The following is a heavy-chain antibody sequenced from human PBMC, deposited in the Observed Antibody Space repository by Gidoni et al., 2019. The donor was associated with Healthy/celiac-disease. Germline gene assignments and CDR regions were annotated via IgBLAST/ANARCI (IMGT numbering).Heavy chain of an antibody. V-gene: IGHV3-30*18. CDR1: GFTFSSYG. Sequence: QVQLVESGGGVVQPGRSLRLSCAASGFTFSSYGMHWVRQAPGKGLEWVAVISYDGSNKYYADAVKGRFTISRDNSKNTLYLQMNSLRAEDTAVYYCAKDMLGYCSSTSCYVQSGLDYWGQGTLVTVSS. D-gene: IGHD2-2*01. CDR3: AKDMLGYCSSTSCYVQSGLDY. CDR2: ISYDGSNK. J-gene: IGHJ4*02.